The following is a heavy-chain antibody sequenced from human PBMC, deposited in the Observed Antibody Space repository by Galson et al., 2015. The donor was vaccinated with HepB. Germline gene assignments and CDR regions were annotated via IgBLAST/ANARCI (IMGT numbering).Heavy chain of an antibody. V-gene: IGHV3-30*04. CDR2: ISYDGSNK. J-gene: IGHJ6*02. CDR3: ARMGYCSSTSCYYYYYGMDV. CDR1: GFTFSSYA. D-gene: IGHD2-2*01. Sequence: SLRLSCAASGFTFSSYAMHWVRQAPGKGLEWVAVISYDGSNKYYADSVKGRFTISRDNSKNTLYLQMNSLRAEDTAVYYCARMGYCSSTSCYYYYYGMDVWGQGTTVTVSS.